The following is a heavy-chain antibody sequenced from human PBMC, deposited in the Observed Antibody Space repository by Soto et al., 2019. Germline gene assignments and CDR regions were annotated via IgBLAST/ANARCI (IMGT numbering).Heavy chain of an antibody. Sequence: GGSLRLSCAASGFTFSSYAMSWVRQAPGKGLEWVSAISGSGGSTYYADSVKGRFTISRGNSKNTLYLQMNSLRAEDTAVYYCAKDSSGYSYGYYYYYGMDVWGQGTTVTVSS. CDR3: AKDSSGYSYGYYYYYGMDV. V-gene: IGHV3-23*01. D-gene: IGHD5-18*01. J-gene: IGHJ6*02. CDR2: ISGSGGST. CDR1: GFTFSSYA.